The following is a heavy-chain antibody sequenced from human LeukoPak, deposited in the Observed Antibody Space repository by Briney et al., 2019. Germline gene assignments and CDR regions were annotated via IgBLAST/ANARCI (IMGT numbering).Heavy chain of an antibody. D-gene: IGHD3-3*01. CDR3: ARTIIQYNNWFDP. J-gene: IGHJ5*02. V-gene: IGHV3-53*01. CDR1: GFTFNNYA. Sequence: GGSLRLSCAASGFTFNNYAMTWVRQAPGKGLDWVSVFYSGGSTYYADSVKGRFTISRDNSKNTLYLQMNALRAEDTAVYYCARTIIQYNNWFDPWGQGTLVTVSS. CDR2: FYSGGST.